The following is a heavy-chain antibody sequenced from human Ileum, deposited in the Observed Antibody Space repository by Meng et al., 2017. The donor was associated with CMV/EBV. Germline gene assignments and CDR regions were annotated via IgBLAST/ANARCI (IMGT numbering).Heavy chain of an antibody. Sequence: GGSLRLSCVAPGFSFSDYLMSWVRQPPRKGLEWLGNINQDGSETNYLASVRGRFTISKGNAKNSVFLKMNNMRADDTAVYYCTRDEGVVVTWRFHYWGPGTLVTVSS. D-gene: IGHD2-15*01. CDR1: GFSFSDYL. J-gene: IGHJ4*02. V-gene: IGHV3-7*01. CDR3: TRDEGVVVTWRFHY. CDR2: INQDGSET.